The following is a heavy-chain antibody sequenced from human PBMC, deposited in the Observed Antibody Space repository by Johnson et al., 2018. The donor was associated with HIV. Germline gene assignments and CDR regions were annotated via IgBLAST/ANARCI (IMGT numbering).Heavy chain of an antibody. CDR1: GFTFSSYA. Sequence: MLLVESGGGLVQPGGSLRLSCAASGFTFSSYAMHWVRQAPGKGLEYVSAISGSGGRTYYADSVKGRFTISRDNSKNTLYLQMNSLRAEDTAVYYCAKDVMVIAKHDAFDIWGQGTMVTVSS. V-gene: IGHV3-23*04. J-gene: IGHJ3*02. CDR2: ISGSGGRT. D-gene: IGHD2-21*01. CDR3: AKDVMVIAKHDAFDI.